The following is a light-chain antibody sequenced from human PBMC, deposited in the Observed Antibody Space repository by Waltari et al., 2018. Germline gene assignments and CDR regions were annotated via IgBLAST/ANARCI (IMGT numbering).Light chain of an antibody. J-gene: IGKJ4*01. V-gene: IGKV4-1*01. CDR2: WAS. CDR1: RTLLYPSNNKNY. Sequence: DIVMTQSPESLAVSLGERATINCKSSRTLLYPSNNKNYLAWYQQKPGQLPKLLIYWASTRESGVPDRFSGSGSGTDFTLTTSSLQAEDVAVYYCQQYYSRPSSVTFGGGTKVQIK. CDR3: QQYYSRPSSVT.